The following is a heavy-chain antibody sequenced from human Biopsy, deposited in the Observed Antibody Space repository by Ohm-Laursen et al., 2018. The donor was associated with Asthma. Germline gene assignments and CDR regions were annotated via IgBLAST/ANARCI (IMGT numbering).Heavy chain of an antibody. CDR3: AKRRGYSDLTDFDH. J-gene: IGHJ4*02. CDR2: ISYDGGNK. Sequence: SLRLSCAAPGFTFSIYDIHWVRQAPGKGLEWVAVISYDGGNKFYGDSVKGRFTLSRDNAKSTLYLQMNRLRTDDTAVYFCAKRRGYSDLTDFDHWGQGTLVTVSS. CDR1: GFTFSIYD. D-gene: IGHD3-3*01. V-gene: IGHV3-30*18.